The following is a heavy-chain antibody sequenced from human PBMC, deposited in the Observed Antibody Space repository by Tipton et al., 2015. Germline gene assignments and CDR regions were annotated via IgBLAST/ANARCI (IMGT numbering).Heavy chain of an antibody. J-gene: IGHJ4*02. Sequence: TLSLTCTVSGDSMTRGTHYWSWIRQHPGKGLEWIGYIYYSGTTYYNPSLKSRLTMSLDRSKSHCSLQLSSVTAADTAVYYCARSGDTYIDYWGQGTLVTVSS. CDR1: GDSMTRGTHY. CDR2: IYYSGTT. V-gene: IGHV4-31*03. CDR3: ARSGDTYIDY. D-gene: IGHD5-18*01.